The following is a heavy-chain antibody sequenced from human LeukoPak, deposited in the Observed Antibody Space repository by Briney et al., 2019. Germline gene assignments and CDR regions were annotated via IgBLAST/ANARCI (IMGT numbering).Heavy chain of an antibody. CDR2: IYYSGST. J-gene: IGHJ3*02. D-gene: IGHD6-13*01. CDR1: GGSINSYY. V-gene: IGHV4-59*01. Sequence: SETLSLTCTVSGGSINSYYWSWIRQPPGKGLEWIGYIYYSGSTNYNPSLKSRVTISVDTSKNQFSLKLSSVTAADTAVYFCARDPQYSSSSDAFDIWGQGTMVTVSS. CDR3: ARDPQYSSSSDAFDI.